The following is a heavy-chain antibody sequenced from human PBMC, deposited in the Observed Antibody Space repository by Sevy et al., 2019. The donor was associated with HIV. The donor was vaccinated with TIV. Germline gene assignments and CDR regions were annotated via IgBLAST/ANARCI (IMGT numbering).Heavy chain of an antibody. D-gene: IGHD3-10*01. CDR2: IRYDGTTK. CDR1: GFTFRSYG. CDR3: AKGLGMVQGALLSEDL. J-gene: IGHJ3*01. V-gene: IGHV3-30*02. Sequence: GGSLRLSCAASGFTFRSYGMHWVRQAPGKGLEWVAFIRYDGTTKYYADSVKGRFTISRDNSKSTLYLQMNSLRPEDTSVYYCAKGLGMVQGALLSEDLWGQGTMVTVSS.